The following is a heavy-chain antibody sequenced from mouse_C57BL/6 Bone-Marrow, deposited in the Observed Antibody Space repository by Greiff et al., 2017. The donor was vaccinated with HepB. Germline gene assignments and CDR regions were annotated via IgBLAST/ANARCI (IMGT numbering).Heavy chain of an antibody. J-gene: IGHJ2*01. CDR3: ARWGATMGTGRVCDY. D-gene: IGHD2-1*01. Sequence: QVQLQQPGAELVMPGASVKLSCKASGYPFTSYWMHWVKQRPGPGLEWLGEIDPSDSYTNYNQKFKGKSTWTVDNSSSTAYMQLSSRTSEDSAVDYCARWGATMGTGRVCDYWGQGTTLTVSS. V-gene: IGHV1-69*01. CDR2: IDPSDSYT. CDR1: GYPFTSYW.